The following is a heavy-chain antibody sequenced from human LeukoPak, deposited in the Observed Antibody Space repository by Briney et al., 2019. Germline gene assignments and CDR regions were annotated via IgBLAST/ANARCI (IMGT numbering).Heavy chain of an antibody. J-gene: IGHJ4*02. V-gene: IGHV3-7*01. Sequence: SGGSLRLSCAASGFTFSSYWMSWVRQAPGKGLEWVANIKQDGSEKYYVDSVMGRFTISRDNAKNSLYLQMNSLRAEDTAVYYCARGLGYCSSTSCYAGDDYWGQGTLVTVSS. D-gene: IGHD2-2*01. CDR1: GFTFSSYW. CDR2: IKQDGSEK. CDR3: ARGLGYCSSTSCYAGDDY.